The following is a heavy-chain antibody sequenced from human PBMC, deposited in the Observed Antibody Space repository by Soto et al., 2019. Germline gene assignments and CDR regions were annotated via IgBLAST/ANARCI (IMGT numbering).Heavy chain of an antibody. Sequence: ASVKVSCKASGYTFTSYAMHWVRQAPGQRLEWMGWINAGNGNTKYSQKFQGRVTITRDTSASTAYMELSSLRSEDTAVYYCARDRHYDFWSGYPIDYWGQGTLVTVSS. CDR2: INAGNGNT. CDR3: ARDRHYDFWSGYPIDY. J-gene: IGHJ4*02. CDR1: GYTFTSYA. D-gene: IGHD3-3*01. V-gene: IGHV1-3*01.